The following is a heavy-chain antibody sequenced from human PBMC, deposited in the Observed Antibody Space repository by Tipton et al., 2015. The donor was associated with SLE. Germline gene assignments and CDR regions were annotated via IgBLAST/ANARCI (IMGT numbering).Heavy chain of an antibody. CDR1: GGSINSSDYS. CDR3: ARGLNFFDSSALDTFDI. CDR2: INHSAST. J-gene: IGHJ3*02. Sequence: TLSLTCIVSGGSINSSDYSWAWIRQTPGKGLEWIGEINHSASTNYNSSLKSRVTLSVDTSKSQFSLKLSSVTAADTAVYYCARGLNFFDSSALDTFDIWGQGTVVTVSS. V-gene: IGHV4-39*07. D-gene: IGHD3-22*01.